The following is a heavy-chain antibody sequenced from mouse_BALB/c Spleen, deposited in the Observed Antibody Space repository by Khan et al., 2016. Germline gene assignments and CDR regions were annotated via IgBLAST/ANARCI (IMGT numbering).Heavy chain of an antibody. CDR2: ISNGGGRT. CDR3: ARHDDYFDY. V-gene: IGHV5-12*02. D-gene: IGHD2-3*01. Sequence: EVELVESGGGLVQPGGSLKLSCATSGFTFSDYYMHWVRQTPEKRLEWVAYISNGGGRTYYPDTVKGRFTISRDNAKNTLYLQMSRLKSEDTAMYYCARHDDYFDYWGQGTTLTVSS. J-gene: IGHJ2*01. CDR1: GFTFSDYY.